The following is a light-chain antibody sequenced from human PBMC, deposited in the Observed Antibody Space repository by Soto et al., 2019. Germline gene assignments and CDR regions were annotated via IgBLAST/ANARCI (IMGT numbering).Light chain of an antibody. CDR3: QQSYSTPT. CDR1: QSISSY. Sequence: DIQMTQSPSSLSASVGDRVTITCRASQSISSYLNWYQQKPGKAPKLLIYAASSLQSGVPSRFSCSGSGTGFTLTISSLQPEDFATYYCQQSYSTPTFGGGTKVEIK. V-gene: IGKV1-39*01. J-gene: IGKJ4*01. CDR2: AAS.